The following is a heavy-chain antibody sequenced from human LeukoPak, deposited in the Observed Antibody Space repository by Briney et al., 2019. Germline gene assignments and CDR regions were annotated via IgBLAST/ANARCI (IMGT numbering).Heavy chain of an antibody. CDR1: GGSISSNKW. CDR3: ATLLSVGGTNWFDP. J-gene: IGHJ5*02. V-gene: IGHV4-4*02. D-gene: IGHD1-26*01. Sequence: SETLSLTCAVSGGSISSNKWWSWVRQPPGKGLEWIGEIYHTGNTNYNPSLESRVTISVDKSKNQFSLKLTSVTAADTAVYYCATLLSVGGTNWFDPWGQGTLVTVSS. CDR2: IYHTGNT.